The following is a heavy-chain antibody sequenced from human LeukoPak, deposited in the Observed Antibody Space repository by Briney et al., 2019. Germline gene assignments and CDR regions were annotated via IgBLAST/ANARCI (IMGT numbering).Heavy chain of an antibody. D-gene: IGHD4-17*01. J-gene: IGHJ3*02. CDR1: GFTLRSFT. Sequence: GGSLRLSCAASGFTLRSFTVHWVRQAPGRGLEWVAFISYDGSGKYYSDSVKGRFTISRDNSKNTLYLQMNSLRPEDTAVYYCARDRYGDYTPGIDAFDIWGQGTTVTVSS. CDR3: ARDRYGDYTPGIDAFDI. CDR2: ISYDGSGK. V-gene: IGHV3-30*04.